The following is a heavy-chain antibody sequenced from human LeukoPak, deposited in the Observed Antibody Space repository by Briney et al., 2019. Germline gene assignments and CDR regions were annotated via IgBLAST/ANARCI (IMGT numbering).Heavy chain of an antibody. CDR3: TRDASPGYFDL. V-gene: IGHV3-23*01. J-gene: IGHJ2*01. Sequence: GGSLRLSCAASGFTFSSYAMSWVRQAPGKGLEWVSAISGSGGSTYYADSVKGRFTISRDNAENTLYLHMSSLRAEDTAVYYCTRDASPGYFDLWGRGTLVTVS. CDR1: GFTFSSYA. D-gene: IGHD2-15*01. CDR2: ISGSGGST.